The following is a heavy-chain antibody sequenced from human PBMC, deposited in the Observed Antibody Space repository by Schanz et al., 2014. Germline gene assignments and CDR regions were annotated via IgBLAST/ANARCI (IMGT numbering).Heavy chain of an antibody. J-gene: IGHJ6*02. CDR2: INPTTGNP. V-gene: IGHV7-4-1*01. CDR3: ARARYGLDV. Sequence: QLVQSGSEFRKPGASVKVSCKASGYIFSSYAIHWVRQAPGQGLEWMGWINPTTGNPGYAQGFTGRFVFSFDTSVSTAYLXXXXXXXXDTAVYYCARARYGLDVWGQGTTVTVSS. CDR1: GYIFSSYA.